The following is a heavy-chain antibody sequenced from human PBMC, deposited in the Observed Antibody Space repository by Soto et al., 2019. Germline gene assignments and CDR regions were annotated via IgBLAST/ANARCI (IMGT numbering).Heavy chain of an antibody. D-gene: IGHD3-10*01. CDR1: GYSFTNND. V-gene: IGHV1-8*01. Sequence: GASVKVPCKASGYSFTNNDVSWVRQATGQGLEWMGWMNPGSGDTGYAQKFQGRITMTRDISIATAYMELSSLRSDDTAIYYCARMAAFGSLNWFDPWGQGTLVTVSS. J-gene: IGHJ5*02. CDR3: ARMAAFGSLNWFDP. CDR2: MNPGSGDT.